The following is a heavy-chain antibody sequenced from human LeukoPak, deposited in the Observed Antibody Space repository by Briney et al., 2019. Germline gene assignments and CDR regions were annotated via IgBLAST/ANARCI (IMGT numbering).Heavy chain of an antibody. CDR2: ISGSGGST. Sequence: GGSLRLSWAASGFTFSSYAMSWVRQAPGKGLEWVSAISGSGGSTYYADSVKGRFTISRDNSKNTLYLQMNSLRAEDTAVYYCAKELDSSGYYKLFDYWGQGTLVTVSS. J-gene: IGHJ4*02. CDR3: AKELDSSGYYKLFDY. D-gene: IGHD3-22*01. CDR1: GFTFSSYA. V-gene: IGHV3-23*01.